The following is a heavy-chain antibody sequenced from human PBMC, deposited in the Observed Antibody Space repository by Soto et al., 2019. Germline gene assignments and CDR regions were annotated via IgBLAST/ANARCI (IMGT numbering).Heavy chain of an antibody. Sequence: GGSLRLSCAASGFTFSSYGMHWVRQAPGKGLEWVAVIWYDGSNKYYADSVKGRFTISRDNSKNTLYLQMNSLRAEDTAVYYCARGTYGDYMDAFDIWGQGTMVTVSS. D-gene: IGHD4-17*01. CDR1: GFTFSSYG. CDR2: IWYDGSNK. V-gene: IGHV3-30*19. J-gene: IGHJ3*02. CDR3: ARGTYGDYMDAFDI.